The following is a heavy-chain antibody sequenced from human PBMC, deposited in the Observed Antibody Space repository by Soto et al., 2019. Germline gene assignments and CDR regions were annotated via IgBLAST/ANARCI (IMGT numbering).Heavy chain of an antibody. CDR1: GFTFSSYA. CDR3: ANFWGGEGGYSYGPIDY. CDR2: ISGSGGST. V-gene: IGHV3-23*01. D-gene: IGHD5-18*01. J-gene: IGHJ4*02. Sequence: GGSLRLSCAASGFTFSSYAMSWVRQAPGKGLEWVSAISGSGGSTYYADSVKGRFTISRDNSKNTLYLQMNSLRAEDTAVYYCANFWGGEGGYSYGPIDYWGQGTLVTVSS.